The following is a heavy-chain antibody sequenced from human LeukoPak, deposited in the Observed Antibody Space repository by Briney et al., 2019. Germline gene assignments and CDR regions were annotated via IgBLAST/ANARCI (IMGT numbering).Heavy chain of an antibody. V-gene: IGHV4-38-2*02. CDR1: GYSISSGYY. J-gene: IGHJ4*02. D-gene: IGHD4-17*01. CDR3: ARDGTTVTDPLDY. CDR2: IYHSGST. Sequence: SETLSLTCTVSGYSISSGYYWGWIRQPPGKGLEWIGSIYHSGSTYYNPSLKSRVTISVDTSKNQFSLKLSSVTAADTAVYYCARDGTTVTDPLDYWGQGTLVTVSS.